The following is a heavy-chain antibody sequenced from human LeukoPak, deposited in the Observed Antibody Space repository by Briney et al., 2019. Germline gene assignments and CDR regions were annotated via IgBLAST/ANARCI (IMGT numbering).Heavy chain of an antibody. CDR3: ARDLVGGAFDI. Sequence: GGSLRLSCAASGFTFSSYAMHWVRQAPGKGLKWVAVISYDGSNKYYADSVKGRFTFSRDNSKNTLYLQMNSLRTEDTAVYYCARDLVGGAFDIWGQGTMVTVSS. D-gene: IGHD1-26*01. CDR2: ISYDGSNK. V-gene: IGHV3-30-3*01. CDR1: GFTFSSYA. J-gene: IGHJ3*02.